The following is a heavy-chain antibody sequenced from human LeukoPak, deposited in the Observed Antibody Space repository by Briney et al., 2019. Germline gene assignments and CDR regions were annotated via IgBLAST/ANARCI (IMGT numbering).Heavy chain of an antibody. CDR2: IYHSGST. Sequence: SETLSLTCAVSGGSISSSNWWSWVRQPPGKGLGWIGEIYHSGSTNYNPSLKSRVTISVDKSKNQFSLKLSSVTAADTAVYYCARVGARLRFQPFDYWGQGTLVTVSS. J-gene: IGHJ4*02. CDR1: GGSISSSNW. CDR3: ARVGARLRFQPFDY. V-gene: IGHV4-4*02. D-gene: IGHD3-3*01.